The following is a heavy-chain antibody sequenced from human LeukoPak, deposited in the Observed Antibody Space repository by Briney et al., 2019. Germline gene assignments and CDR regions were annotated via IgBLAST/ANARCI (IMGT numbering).Heavy chain of an antibody. CDR1: GGSFSGYY. CDR2: INHSGST. CDR3: ARGRSGSSVDY. V-gene: IGHV4-34*01. J-gene: IGHJ4*02. Sequence: SETLSLTCAVYGGSFSGYYWSWIRQPPGKGLEWIGEINHSGSTNYNPSLKSRVTISVDTSKNQFSLKLSSVTAADTAVYYCARGRSGSSVDYWGQGPWSPSPQ. D-gene: IGHD6-19*01.